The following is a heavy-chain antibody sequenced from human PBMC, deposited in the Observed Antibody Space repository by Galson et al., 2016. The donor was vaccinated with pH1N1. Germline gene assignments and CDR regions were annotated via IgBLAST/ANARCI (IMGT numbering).Heavy chain of an antibody. D-gene: IGHD3-16*01. J-gene: IGHJ4*02. CDR2: IYPSDSDA. CDR1: GSTFSDHW. CDR3: VRTHRHQGVINFGAVMAFDS. Sequence: QSGAEVKKPGESLQISCQASGSTFSDHWIGWVRQVPGKGLEWVAIIYPSDSDAKYSPPFQGQVTISSDTSISTAFMQWTSLKASDTGMYSCVRTHRHQGVINFGAVMAFDSWGQGTRVTVSS. V-gene: IGHV5-51*01.